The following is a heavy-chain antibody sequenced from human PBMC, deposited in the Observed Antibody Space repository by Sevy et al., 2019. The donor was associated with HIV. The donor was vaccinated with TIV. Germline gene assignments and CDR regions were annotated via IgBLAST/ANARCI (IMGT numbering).Heavy chain of an antibody. Sequence: GGSLRLSCAASGFSFSTYWMHRVRQAPGKGLEWVANIKQDESEKYYVASVKGRFTISRDNAKNSVYLQMNSLRPEDTAIYYCARGNSGSFDYWGQGTLVTVSS. CDR1: GFSFSTYW. CDR2: IKQDESEK. CDR3: ARGNSGSFDY. D-gene: IGHD3-22*01. J-gene: IGHJ4*02. V-gene: IGHV3-7*04.